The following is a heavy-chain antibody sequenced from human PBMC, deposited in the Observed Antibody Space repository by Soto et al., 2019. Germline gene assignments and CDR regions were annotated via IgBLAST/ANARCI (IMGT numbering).Heavy chain of an antibody. CDR3: ARGRGYSYGYYFDY. CDR1: GGSFSGYY. CDR2: IYYSGST. V-gene: IGHV4-59*01. Sequence: SETLSLTCAVYGGSFSGYYWSWIRQHPGKGLEWIGYIYYSGSTNYNPSLKSRVTISVDTSKNQFSLKLSSVTAADTAVYYCARGRGYSYGYYFDYWGQGTLVTVSS. D-gene: IGHD5-18*01. J-gene: IGHJ4*02.